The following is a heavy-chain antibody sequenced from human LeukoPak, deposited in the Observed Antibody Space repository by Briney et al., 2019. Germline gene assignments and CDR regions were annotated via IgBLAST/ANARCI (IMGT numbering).Heavy chain of an antibody. Sequence: SETLSLTCAVYGGSFSGYYWSWIRQPPGKGLEWIGEINHSGSTNYNPSLMSRVTISVDTSKNQFSLKLSSVTAADTAVYYCARGPHIVVVPFRRAAYFDYWGQGTLVTVSS. D-gene: IGHD2-2*01. J-gene: IGHJ4*02. V-gene: IGHV4-34*01. CDR1: GGSFSGYY. CDR3: ARGPHIVVVPFRRAAYFDY. CDR2: INHSGST.